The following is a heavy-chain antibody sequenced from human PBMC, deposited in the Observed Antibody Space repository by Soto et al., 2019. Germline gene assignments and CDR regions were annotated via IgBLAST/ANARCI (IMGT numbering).Heavy chain of an antibody. V-gene: IGHV3-53*02. CDR2: IYSGGST. CDR1: GFTVSSNY. D-gene: IGHD5-18*01. J-gene: IGHJ4*02. Sequence: EVQLVETGGGLIQPGGSLRLSCAASGFTVSSNYMSWVRQAPGKGLEWVSVIYSGGSTYYADSVKGRFTISRDNSKNTLYLQMNSLRAEDTAVYYCASYTARAYFDYWGQGTLVTVSA. CDR3: ASYTARAYFDY.